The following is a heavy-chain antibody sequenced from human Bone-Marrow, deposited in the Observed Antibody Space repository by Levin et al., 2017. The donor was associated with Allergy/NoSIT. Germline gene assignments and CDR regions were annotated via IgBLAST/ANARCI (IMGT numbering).Heavy chain of an antibody. V-gene: IGHV2-70*04. D-gene: IGHD2-2*01. CDR2: IDWDDEK. J-gene: IGHJ4*02. CDR1: GFSLNTNGLR. Sequence: SGPTLVKPTQTLTLTCSFSGFSLNTNGLRVSWIRQPPGKALEWLARIDWDDEKFYSTSLETRLTISKDTSNNQVVLTMTNMDPVETATYCCARDDYRSTYFDHWGQGTLVTVSS. CDR3: ARDDYRSTYFDH.